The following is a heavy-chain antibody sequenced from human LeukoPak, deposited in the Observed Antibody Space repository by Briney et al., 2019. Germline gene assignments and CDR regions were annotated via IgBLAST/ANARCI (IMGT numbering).Heavy chain of an antibody. D-gene: IGHD3-3*01. CDR1: GLTFSHFW. V-gene: IGHV3-7*03. J-gene: IGHJ4*02. CDR3: ARDQYDTWSRRGNFDS. Sequence: GGSLRLSCAVSGLTFSHFWMTWVRQAPGKGLEWVANIKEDGSEKNFVDSVKGRFIISRDNARNSLYLQMNSLRVEDTAVFYCARDQYDTWSRRGNFDSWGQGTLVIVSS. CDR2: IKEDGSEK.